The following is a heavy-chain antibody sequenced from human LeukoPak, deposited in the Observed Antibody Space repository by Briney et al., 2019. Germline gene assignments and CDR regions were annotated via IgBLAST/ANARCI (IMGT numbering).Heavy chain of an antibody. Sequence: GGSLRLSCAASGFTFSSYSMNWVRQAPGKGLEWVSSISSSSSYIYYADSVKGRFTISRDNAKNSLYLQMNSLRAEDTAVYYCARDPSVYDSSGLGDAGDIWGQGTMVTVSS. J-gene: IGHJ3*02. CDR3: ARDPSVYDSSGLGDAGDI. D-gene: IGHD3-22*01. CDR2: ISSSSSYI. CDR1: GFTFSSYS. V-gene: IGHV3-21*01.